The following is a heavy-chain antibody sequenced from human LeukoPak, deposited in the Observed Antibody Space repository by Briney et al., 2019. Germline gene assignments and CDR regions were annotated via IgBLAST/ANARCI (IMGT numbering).Heavy chain of an antibody. D-gene: IGHD5-12*01. J-gene: IGHJ4*02. CDR2: INPNSGGT. Sequence: GASVKVSCKASGYTFTSYGISWVRQAPGQGLEWMGWINPNSGGTNYAQKFQGRVTMTRDTSISTAYMELSRLRSDDTAVYYCARGVLRADLTGYDFQPVLDYWGQGTLVTVSS. CDR3: ARGVLRADLTGYDFQPVLDY. V-gene: IGHV1-2*02. CDR1: GYTFTSYG.